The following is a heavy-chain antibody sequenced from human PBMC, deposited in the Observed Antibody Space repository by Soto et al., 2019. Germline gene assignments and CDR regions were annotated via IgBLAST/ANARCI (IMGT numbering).Heavy chain of an antibody. Sequence: SETLSLTCTVSGGSISSSSYYWGWIRQPPGKGLEWIGSIYYSGSTYYNPSLKSRVTISVDTSKNQFSLKLSSVTAADTAVYYCARDNDYGSGSYLDNWFDPWGQGTLVTVPQ. CDR1: GGSISSSSYY. D-gene: IGHD3-10*01. CDR3: ARDNDYGSGSYLDNWFDP. J-gene: IGHJ5*02. CDR2: IYYSGST. V-gene: IGHV4-39*02.